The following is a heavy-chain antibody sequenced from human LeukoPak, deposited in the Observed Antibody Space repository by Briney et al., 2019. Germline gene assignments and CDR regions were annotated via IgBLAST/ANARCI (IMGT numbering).Heavy chain of an antibody. Sequence: SETLSLTCAVCGGSFSGYYWSWIRQPPGKGLEWIGEINHSGSTNYNPSLKSRVTISVDTSKNQFSLKLSSVTAADTAVYYCARLWSTSCKGGSCPHQPNYWGQGTRVTVPS. CDR3: ARLWSTSCKGGSCPHQPNY. V-gene: IGHV4-34*01. J-gene: IGHJ4*02. CDR1: GGSFSGYY. CDR2: INHSGST. D-gene: IGHD2-15*01.